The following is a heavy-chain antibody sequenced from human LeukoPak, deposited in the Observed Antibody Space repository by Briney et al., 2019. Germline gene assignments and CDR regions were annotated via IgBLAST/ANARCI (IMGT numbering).Heavy chain of an antibody. D-gene: IGHD4-17*01. Sequence: GGSLRLSCAASGITLSSYAMTWVRQAPGKGLEWVSSISGSGGRTLYADSVKGRFTISRDNFKNTLYLQMNSLRAEDTAVYHCAKDPNGDYIGAFDMWGQGTMVTVSS. V-gene: IGHV3-23*01. CDR2: ISGSGGRT. J-gene: IGHJ3*02. CDR3: AKDPNGDYIGAFDM. CDR1: GITLSSYA.